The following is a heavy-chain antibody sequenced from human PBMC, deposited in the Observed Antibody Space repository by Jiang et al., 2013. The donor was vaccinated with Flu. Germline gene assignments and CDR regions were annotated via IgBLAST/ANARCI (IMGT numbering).Heavy chain of an antibody. D-gene: IGHD3-22*01. CDR2: ISSSSSTI. Sequence: VQLLESGGGLVQPGGSLRLSCAASGFTFSSYSMNWVRQAPGKGLEWVSYISSSSSTIYYADSVKGRFTISRDNAKNSLYLQMNSLRDEDTAVYYCARGRDSSGYYYVGSSAFDIWGQGTMVTVSS. CDR3: ARGRDSSGYYYVGSSAFDI. J-gene: IGHJ3*02. V-gene: IGHV3-48*02. CDR1: GFTFSSYS.